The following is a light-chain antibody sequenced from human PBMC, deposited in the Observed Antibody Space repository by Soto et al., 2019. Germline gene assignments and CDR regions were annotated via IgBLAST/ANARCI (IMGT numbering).Light chain of an antibody. CDR1: QSISTN. V-gene: IGKV1-39*01. J-gene: IGKJ5*01. CDR3: QQNNNIPIT. Sequence: DIQMTQSPSTLSASVGDRVTMTCRASQSISTNLNWYHQKPGKAPDLLIYAASRLESGVPSRFSGSGSGTDFSLNITGLQPEDFETYQCQQNNNIPITFGQGTRLEIK. CDR2: AAS.